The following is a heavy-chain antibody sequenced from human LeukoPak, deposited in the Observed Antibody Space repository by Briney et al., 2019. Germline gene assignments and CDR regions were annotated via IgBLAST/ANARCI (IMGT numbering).Heavy chain of an antibody. D-gene: IGHD3-10*01. V-gene: IGHV4-39*01. Sequence: SETLSLTCTVSGGSISSSSYYWGWIRQPPGKGLEWIGSIYYSGSAYYNPSLKSRVTISVDTSKNQFSLKLSSVTAADTAVYYCARGRSGYYGSGSSRAFDYWGQGTLVTVSS. J-gene: IGHJ4*02. CDR2: IYYSGSA. CDR1: GGSISSSSYY. CDR3: ARGRSGYYGSGSSRAFDY.